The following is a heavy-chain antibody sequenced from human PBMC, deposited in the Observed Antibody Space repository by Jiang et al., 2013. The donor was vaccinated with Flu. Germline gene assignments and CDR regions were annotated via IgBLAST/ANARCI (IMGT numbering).Heavy chain of an antibody. CDR2: INPNSGGT. Sequence: GAEVKKPGASVKVSCKASGYTFAVYYLYWVRQAPGQGLEWMGWINPNSGGTHYAQKFVNRVTMTRDTSIDTAYMELSSLRSADTAIYYCARIPRRGTYNTYYFDYWGQGTLVTVSS. V-gene: IGHV1-2*02. D-gene: IGHD1-26*01. CDR3: ARIPRRGTYNTYYFDY. J-gene: IGHJ4*02. CDR1: GYTFAVYY.